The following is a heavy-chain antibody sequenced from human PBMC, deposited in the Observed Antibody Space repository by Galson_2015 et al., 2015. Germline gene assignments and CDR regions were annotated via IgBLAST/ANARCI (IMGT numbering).Heavy chain of an antibody. D-gene: IGHD2-15*01. J-gene: IGHJ2*01. CDR3: AREGGYCSGGSCYPYWYFDL. CDR1: GGTFSSYA. Sequence: SVKVSCKASGGTFSSYAISWGRQAPGQGLEWMGGIIPIFGTANYAQKFQGRVTITADESTSTAYMELSSVRSEDTAVYYCAREGGYCSGGSCYPYWYFDLWGRGTLVTVSS. V-gene: IGHV1-69*13. CDR2: IIPIFGTA.